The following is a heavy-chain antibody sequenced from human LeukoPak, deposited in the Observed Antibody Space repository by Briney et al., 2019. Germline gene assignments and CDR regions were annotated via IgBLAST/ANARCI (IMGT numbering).Heavy chain of an antibody. J-gene: IGHJ4*02. CDR1: TDTFINYD. D-gene: IGHD4-11*01. Sequence: ASVKVSCKASTDTFINYDINWVRQATGQELEWIGWMNPNTGNTGYAQNFQGRVTMTRDTSISTAHMELSSLRPEDTAVYYCAVTPSNLSHLDKWGQGTLVTISS. CDR3: AVTPSNLSHLDK. V-gene: IGHV1-8*01. CDR2: MNPNTGNT.